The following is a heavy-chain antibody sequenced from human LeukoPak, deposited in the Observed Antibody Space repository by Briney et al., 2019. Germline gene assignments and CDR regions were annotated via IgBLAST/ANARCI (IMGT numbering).Heavy chain of an antibody. CDR2: IIPIFGTA. CDR1: GGTFSSYA. Sequence: SVKVSCKASGGTFSSYAISWVRQAPGQGLEWMGGIIPIFGTANYAQKFQGRVTITADESTSTAYMELGSLRSEDTAVYYCARPTVTGEYYYYYMDVWGKGTTVTVSS. J-gene: IGHJ6*03. D-gene: IGHD4-11*01. V-gene: IGHV1-69*01. CDR3: ARPTVTGEYYYYYMDV.